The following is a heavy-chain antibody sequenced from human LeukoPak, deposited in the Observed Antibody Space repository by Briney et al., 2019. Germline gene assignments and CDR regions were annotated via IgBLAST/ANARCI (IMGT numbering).Heavy chain of an antibody. CDR2: IYYSGST. J-gene: IGHJ4*02. Sequence: PSETLSLTCTVSGGSISSYYWSWIRQPPGKGLEWIGYIYYSGSTNYNPSLKSRVTISVDTSKNQFSLKLSSVTAADTAVYYCARDFSDGDNDRSFDYWGQGTLVTVSS. V-gene: IGHV4-59*13. CDR1: GGSISSYY. D-gene: IGHD5-24*01. CDR3: ARDFSDGDNDRSFDY.